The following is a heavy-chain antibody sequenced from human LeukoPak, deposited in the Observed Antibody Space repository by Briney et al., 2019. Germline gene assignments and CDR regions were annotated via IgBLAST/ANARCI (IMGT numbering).Heavy chain of an antibody. Sequence: SETLSLTCAVYGGSFSGYYRSWIHQPPGKGLEWIGEINHSGSTNYNPSLKSRVTISVDTSKNLFSLKLSSVTAADTAVYYCARGPRGYSSSPSHEFDYWGQGTLVTVSS. CDR3: ARGPRGYSSSPSHEFDY. V-gene: IGHV4-34*01. CDR1: GGSFSGYY. CDR2: INHSGST. D-gene: IGHD6-6*01. J-gene: IGHJ4*02.